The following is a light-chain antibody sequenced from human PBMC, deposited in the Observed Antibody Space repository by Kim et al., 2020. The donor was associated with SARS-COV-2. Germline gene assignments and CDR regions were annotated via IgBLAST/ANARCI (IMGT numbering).Light chain of an antibody. CDR2: DTS. V-gene: IGKV3-11*01. CDR1: QSVGNY. CDR3: HQRSNWPQT. J-gene: IGKJ4*01. Sequence: EIVLTQSPGLLSLYPGQRATFSCRASQSVGNYLAWYQQKPGRAPRLLIYDTSNRATDIAARFGGSGSGTNFSLTISSLEPEDFATYYCHQRSNWPQTFGGGTKVDIK.